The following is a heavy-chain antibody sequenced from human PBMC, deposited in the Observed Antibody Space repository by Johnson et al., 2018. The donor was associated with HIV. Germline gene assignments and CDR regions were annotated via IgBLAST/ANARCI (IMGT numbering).Heavy chain of an antibody. CDR1: GFTFSSYG. CDR3: ANAREYDSTDHDAFDI. V-gene: IGHV3-30*02. J-gene: IGHJ3*02. CDR2: IRYDGINK. Sequence: QVQLVESGGGVVQPGGSLRLSCAASGFTFSSYGMHWVRQAPGKGLAWVAFIRYDGINKYYADSVKGRFTISRDNSKNTLYLQMNSLRAEDTAVYYCANAREYDSTDHDAFDIWGQGTMVTVSS. D-gene: IGHD3-22*01.